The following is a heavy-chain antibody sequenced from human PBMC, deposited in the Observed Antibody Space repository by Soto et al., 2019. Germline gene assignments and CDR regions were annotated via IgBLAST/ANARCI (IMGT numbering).Heavy chain of an antibody. D-gene: IGHD6-6*01. Sequence: QVQLVQSGAEVKKPGSSVKVSCKSSGGTFSSYAISCVRQAPGQGLEWMGGIIPIFGTADYAQKFQGRATITADESTITAYMELSSLRSEDTAVYYCARDLPQGSSCPDYYYYYGIDVWGQGTTVTVSS. CDR2: IIPIFGTA. J-gene: IGHJ6*02. CDR1: GGTFSSYA. CDR3: ARDLPQGSSCPDYYYYYGIDV. V-gene: IGHV1-69*01.